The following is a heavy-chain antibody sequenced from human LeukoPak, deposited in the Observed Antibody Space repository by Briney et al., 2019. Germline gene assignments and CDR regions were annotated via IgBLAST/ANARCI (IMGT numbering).Heavy chain of an antibody. V-gene: IGHV4-59*01. CDR3: ARSYSNFYYGMDV. CDR2: IYYSGST. CDR1: GGSISTYY. J-gene: IGHJ6*02. Sequence: SETLCLTCRVSGGSISTYYWSWIRQPPGKGLEWIGYIYYSGSTNYNPSLKSRVIISVDTSKNQFSLDLTSVTAADSAVYFCARSYSNFYYGMDVWGQGTTVTVSS. D-gene: IGHD4-11*01.